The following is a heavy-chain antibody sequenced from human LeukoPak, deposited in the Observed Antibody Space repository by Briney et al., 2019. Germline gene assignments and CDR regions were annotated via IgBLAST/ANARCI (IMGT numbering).Heavy chain of an antibody. V-gene: IGHV1-8*01. CDR1: VYTFTTYD. CDR2: MSPNSGNT. D-gene: IGHD2-21*01. CDR3: ARVAGNCGGDCYRLLY. J-gene: IGHJ4*02. Sequence: ASVKVSCKASVYTFTTYDINWVRQATGQGLEWLGWMSPNSGNTGYAQKFQGRVTMTRNISITTAYMELSNLRSDDTAVYYCARVAGNCGGDCYRLLYWGQGTLVTVSS.